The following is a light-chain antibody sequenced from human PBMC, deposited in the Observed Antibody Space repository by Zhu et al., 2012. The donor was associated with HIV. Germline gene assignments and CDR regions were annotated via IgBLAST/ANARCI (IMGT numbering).Light chain of an antibody. Sequence: IVLTQSPATLSLSPGERATLSCRASQNVDNFLAWYQQRPGQAPTLLIFDASSRATGIPGRFIGSGSGTDFTLTISSLEPEDFAVYFCQHRSNWPPLTFGGGTRVEIK. CDR3: QHRSNWPPLT. V-gene: IGKV3-11*01. J-gene: IGKJ4*01. CDR1: QNVDNF. CDR2: DAS.